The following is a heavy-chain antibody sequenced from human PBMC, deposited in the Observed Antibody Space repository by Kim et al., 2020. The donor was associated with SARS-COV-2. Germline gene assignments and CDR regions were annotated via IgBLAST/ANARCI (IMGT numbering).Heavy chain of an antibody. D-gene: IGHD2-2*01. CDR3: TADIVVVPAAISLDAFDI. CDR1: GFTFSNAW. Sequence: GGSLRLSCAASGFTFSNAWMSWVRQAPGKGLEWVGRIKSKTDGGTTDYAAPVKGRFTISRDDSKNTLYLQMNSLKTEDTAVYYYTADIVVVPAAISLDAFDIWGQGTMVTVSS. J-gene: IGHJ3*02. CDR2: IKSKTDGGTT. V-gene: IGHV3-15*01.